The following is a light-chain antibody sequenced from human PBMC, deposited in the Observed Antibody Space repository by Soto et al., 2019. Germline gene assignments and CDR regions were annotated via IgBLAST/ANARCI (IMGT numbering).Light chain of an antibody. CDR2: STS. Sequence: QTVVTQESSFSVSPGGTVTLTCGLISGSVSTANNPNWYQQTPGQAPRTLIYSTSTRSSGVPDRFSGSILGNKAALTISGAQEYEESDYYCSLLMGNGVSVFGTGTKLPVL. V-gene: IGLV8-61*01. CDR1: SGSVSTANN. CDR3: SLLMGNGVSV. J-gene: IGLJ1*01.